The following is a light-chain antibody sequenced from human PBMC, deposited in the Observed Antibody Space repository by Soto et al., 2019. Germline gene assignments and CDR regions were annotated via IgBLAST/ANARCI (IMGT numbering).Light chain of an antibody. V-gene: IGLV2-14*03. CDR2: DVS. Sequence: QSALTQPASVSGSPGQSITISCTGTSSDLGSHNSVSWYQQHPGKAPKLLIYDVSNRPSGVSNRFSGSKSGNAASLTISGLQAEDETDYYCSSSSSISTLVFGTGTKVTVL. CDR3: SSSSSISTLV. J-gene: IGLJ1*01. CDR1: SSDLGSHNS.